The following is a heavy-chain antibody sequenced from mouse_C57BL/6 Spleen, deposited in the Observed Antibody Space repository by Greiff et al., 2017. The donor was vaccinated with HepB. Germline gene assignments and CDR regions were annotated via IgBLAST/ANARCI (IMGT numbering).Heavy chain of an antibody. J-gene: IGHJ1*03. CDR1: GYTFTSYW. Sequence: QVQLQQSGAELVMPGASVKLSCNASGYTFTSYWMHWVKQRPGPGLEWIGEIDPSDSYTNYNQKFKGKSTLTVDKSSSTAYMQLSSLTSEYSAVYYCARTPYFDVWGTGTTVTVSS. CDR2: IDPSDSYT. CDR3: ARTPYFDV. V-gene: IGHV1-69*01.